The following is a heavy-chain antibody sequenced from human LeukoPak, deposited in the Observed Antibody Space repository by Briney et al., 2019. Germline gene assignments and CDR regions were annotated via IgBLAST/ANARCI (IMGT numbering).Heavy chain of an antibody. CDR3: AKDRGRSYSPYYFDY. J-gene: IGHJ4*02. V-gene: IGHV3-48*03. Sequence: GGSLRLSCAASGFTFSSYEMNWVRQAPGKGLEWVSYISSSGSTIYYADSVKGRFTISRDNSKNTLYLQMNSLRAEDTAVYYCAKDRGRSYSPYYFDYWGQGTLVTVSS. CDR1: GFTFSSYE. CDR2: ISSSGSTI. D-gene: IGHD1-26*01.